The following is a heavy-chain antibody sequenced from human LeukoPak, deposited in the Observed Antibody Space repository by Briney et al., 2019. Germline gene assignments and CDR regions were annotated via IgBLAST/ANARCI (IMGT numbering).Heavy chain of an antibody. D-gene: IGHD5-12*01. CDR3: SAQPESLARAMYS. Sequence: GGSLRLSCTASGFSFSSHSMTWVRQAPGKGLDWVSTISPRSDFTFYTDSVKGRFTVSRDTSRNTLYLHMSLMRAEATAVYYCSAQPESLARAMYSWGQGALVTVSS. CDR2: ISPRSDFT. V-gene: IGHV3-23*01. J-gene: IGHJ4*02. CDR1: GFSFSSHS.